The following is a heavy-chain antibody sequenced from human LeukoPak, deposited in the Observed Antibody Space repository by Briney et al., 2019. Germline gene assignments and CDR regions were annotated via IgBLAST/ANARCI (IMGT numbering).Heavy chain of an antibody. V-gene: IGHV3-30*04. Sequence: GGSLRLSCAASGFTFSSYAMHWVRQAPGKGLEWVAVISYDGSNKYYADSMKGRFTISRDNSKNTLYLQMNSLRAEDTAVYYCASLKDFWSGYYSRYYYYGMDVWGQGTTVTVSS. CDR3: ASLKDFWSGYYSRYYYYGMDV. CDR1: GFTFSSYA. D-gene: IGHD3-3*01. CDR2: ISYDGSNK. J-gene: IGHJ6*02.